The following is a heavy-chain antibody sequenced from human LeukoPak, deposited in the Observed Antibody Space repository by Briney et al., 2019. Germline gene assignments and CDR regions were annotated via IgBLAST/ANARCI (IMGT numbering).Heavy chain of an antibody. CDR2: MNPNSGNT. Sequence: ASVKVSCKASGYTFTSYDINWVRQATGQGLEWMGWMNPNSGNTGYAQKFQGRVTMTRNTSISTAYMELSSLRSEDTAVYYCARGVYDSSGLYYYYYYMDVWGKGTTVTISS. CDR1: GYTFTSYD. CDR3: ARGVYDSSGLYYYYYYMDV. D-gene: IGHD3-22*01. V-gene: IGHV1-8*01. J-gene: IGHJ6*03.